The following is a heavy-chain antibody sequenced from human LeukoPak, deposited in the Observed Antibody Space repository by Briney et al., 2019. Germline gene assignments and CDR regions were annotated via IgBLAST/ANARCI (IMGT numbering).Heavy chain of an antibody. Sequence: ASVKVSCKASGYTFTSYYMHWVRQAPGQGLEWMGIINPSGGSTSYAQKFQGRVTMTRDTSTSTVYMELSSLRSEDTAMYYCARDWYYYDSSGYGAFDIWGQGTMVTVSS. V-gene: IGHV1-46*01. CDR1: GYTFTSYY. J-gene: IGHJ3*02. D-gene: IGHD3-22*01. CDR3: ARDWYYYDSSGYGAFDI. CDR2: INPSGGST.